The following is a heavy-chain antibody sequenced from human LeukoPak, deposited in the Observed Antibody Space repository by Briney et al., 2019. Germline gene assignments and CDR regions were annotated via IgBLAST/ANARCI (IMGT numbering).Heavy chain of an antibody. CDR1: GFTFSSYA. CDR2: ISGSGGST. CDR3: AKARSGIYCGGDCYFDY. D-gene: IGHD2-21*02. Sequence: EGSLRLSCAASGFTFSSYAMSWVRQAPGKGLEWVSAISGSGGSTYYADSVKGRFTISRDNSKNTLYLQMNSLRAEDTAVYYCAKARSGIYCGGDCYFDYWGQGTLVTVSS. J-gene: IGHJ4*02. V-gene: IGHV3-23*01.